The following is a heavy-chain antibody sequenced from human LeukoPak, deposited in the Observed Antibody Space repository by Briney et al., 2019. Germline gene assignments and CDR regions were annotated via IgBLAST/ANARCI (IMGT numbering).Heavy chain of an antibody. V-gene: IGHV1-18*01. CDR3: ATGVGYGKSAPYFDT. D-gene: IGHD4-17*01. Sequence: ISXVXQAPGQGLEXMGWXSAYNGNTNYAQKLQGRVTMTRSTSISTAYMELSSLRSEDTAVYYCATGVGYGKSAPYFDTWGQGTMVTVSS. CDR2: XSAYNGNT. J-gene: IGHJ3*02.